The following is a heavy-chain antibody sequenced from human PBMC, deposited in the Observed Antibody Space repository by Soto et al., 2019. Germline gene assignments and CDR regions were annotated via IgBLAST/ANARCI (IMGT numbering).Heavy chain of an antibody. CDR3: ARGLYCGGGCYSHFDY. V-gene: IGHV1-69*01. Sequence: VQLVQSGAEVKKPGSSVKVSCKASGGTFSNYHFIWVRQAPGQGLDWMGGIIPIFGTTDYGKRFQGRVTMTADESTTTAYMELSSLRSDDTAVYYCARGLYCGGGCYSHFDYWGQGTLVTVSS. J-gene: IGHJ4*02. D-gene: IGHD2-21*02. CDR1: GGTFSNYH. CDR2: IIPIFGTT.